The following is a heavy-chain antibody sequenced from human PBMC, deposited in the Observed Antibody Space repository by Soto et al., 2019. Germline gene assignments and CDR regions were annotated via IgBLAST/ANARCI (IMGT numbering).Heavy chain of an antibody. CDR3: AKFTAAAGTGIWDY. CDR2: ISYDGSNK. Sequence: PGGSLRLSCAASGFTFSSYGMHWVRQAPGKGLEWVAVISYDGSNKYYADSVKGRFTISRDNSKNTLYLQMNSLRAEDTAVYYCAKFTAAAGTGIWDYWGQGTLVTVSS. D-gene: IGHD6-13*01. V-gene: IGHV3-30*18. CDR1: GFTFSSYG. J-gene: IGHJ4*02.